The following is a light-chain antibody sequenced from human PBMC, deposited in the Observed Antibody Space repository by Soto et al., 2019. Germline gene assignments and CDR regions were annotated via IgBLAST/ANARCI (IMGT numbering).Light chain of an antibody. CDR1: QDVRND. CDR2: AIS. Sequence: AVQMTQSPSSLSASVGDRVTITCRASQDVRNDLGWYQQKPGQAPKLLIYAISTLQSGVPSRFSGSGSGTDFTLTISSPQPKDSATYYCLQDATYPYTFGQGTNLEI. V-gene: IGKV1-6*01. CDR3: LQDATYPYT. J-gene: IGKJ2*01.